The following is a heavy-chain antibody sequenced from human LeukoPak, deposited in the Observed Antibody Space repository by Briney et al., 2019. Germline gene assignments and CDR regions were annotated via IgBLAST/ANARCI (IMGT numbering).Heavy chain of an antibody. J-gene: IGHJ5*02. D-gene: IGHD2-15*01. V-gene: IGHV1-8*01. CDR1: GYTFTTFD. Sequence: ASVKVSCKASGYTFTTFDINWVRQASGQGLEWVGWMSPYSGNTSYAQKFQGRVTMTRNTSISTAYMELSSLISDDTAVYYCARDYGGSSGWFDPWGQGTQVTVSS. CDR2: MSPYSGNT. CDR3: ARDYGGSSGWFDP.